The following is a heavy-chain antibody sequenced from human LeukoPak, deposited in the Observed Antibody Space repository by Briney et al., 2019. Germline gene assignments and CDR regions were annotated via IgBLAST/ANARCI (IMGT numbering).Heavy chain of an antibody. D-gene: IGHD3-22*01. CDR2: IYYSGST. CDR3: ARDYYDTSGYPLRYFDY. J-gene: IGHJ4*02. Sequence: SETLSLTCTVSGGSISSGDYYLSWIRQPPGKGLEWIGYIYYSGSTDYNPSLKSRVTISVDTSKNQFSLKLSSVTAADTAVYYCARDYYDTSGYPLRYFDYWGQGTLVTVSS. V-gene: IGHV4-30-4*02. CDR1: GGSISSGDYY.